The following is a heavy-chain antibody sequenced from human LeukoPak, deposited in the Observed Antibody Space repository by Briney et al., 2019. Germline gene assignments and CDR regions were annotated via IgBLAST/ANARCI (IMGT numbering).Heavy chain of an antibody. J-gene: IGHJ4*02. Sequence: LRLSCAASGFTFSSYEMNWVRQSPGQGLEWIGSIYSSGSTYYNPSLKSRVTISIDTSKNQLSLKMSSVTAADTALYFCASNEWSGYYFDYWGQGTLVTVSS. CDR2: IYSSGST. CDR3: ASNEWSGYYFDY. D-gene: IGHD3-3*01. V-gene: IGHV4-39*01. CDR1: GFTFSSYE.